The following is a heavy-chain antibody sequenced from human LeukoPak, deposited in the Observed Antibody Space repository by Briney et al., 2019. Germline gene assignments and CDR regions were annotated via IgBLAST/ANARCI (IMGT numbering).Heavy chain of an antibody. J-gene: IGHJ4*02. D-gene: IGHD6-19*01. V-gene: IGHV1-2*02. CDR3: ARDVVEQWLVMGYYFDY. CDR2: INPNSGGT. Sequence: ASGKVSCKASGYTFTRYDINWVRQATGQVLEWMGWINPNSGGTNYGQKFQGRVTMTRDTSISTAYMELSRLRSDDTAVYYCARDVVEQWLVMGYYFDYWGQGTLVTVSS. CDR1: GYTFTRYD.